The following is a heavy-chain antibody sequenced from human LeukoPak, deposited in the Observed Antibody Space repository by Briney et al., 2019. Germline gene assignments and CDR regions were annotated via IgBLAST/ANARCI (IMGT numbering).Heavy chain of an antibody. V-gene: IGHV1-69*04. J-gene: IGHJ5*02. CDR3: ARRAYSGDADLKQEP. D-gene: IGHD5-12*01. Sequence: SLKVSCKASGGTFSNHAISWVRRAPGQGLEWMGRIIPIFGIANYAQKLQGRVTITADKDTSTAYMELSSLRSEDTAVYYCARRAYSGDADLKQEPWGQGTLVTVSS. CDR1: GGTFSNHA. CDR2: IIPIFGIA.